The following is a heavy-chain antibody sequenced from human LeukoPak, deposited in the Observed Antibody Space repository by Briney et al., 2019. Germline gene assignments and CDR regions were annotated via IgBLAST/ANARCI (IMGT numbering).Heavy chain of an antibody. CDR1: GFTFSNAW. D-gene: IGHD2-2*01. Sequence: GGSLRLSCAASGFTFSNAWMSWVRQAPGKGLEWVGRIKSKTDGGTTDYAAPVKGRFTISRDDSKNTLYLQMNSLKTEDTAVYYCTTDLGAFVVVPAAMNYWGQGTLVTVSS. J-gene: IGHJ4*02. CDR2: IKSKTDGGTT. V-gene: IGHV3-15*01. CDR3: TTDLGAFVVVPAAMNY.